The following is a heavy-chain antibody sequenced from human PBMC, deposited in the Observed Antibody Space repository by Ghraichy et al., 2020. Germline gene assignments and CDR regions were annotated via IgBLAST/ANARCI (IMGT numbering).Heavy chain of an antibody. CDR1: GESVSANDAT. V-gene: IGHV6-1*01. J-gene: IGHJ5*02. D-gene: IGHD6-13*01. CDR3: ARLDHGNSWKWHFAP. Sequence: SETLSLTCAISGESVSANDATWTWIRQSPSRGLEWLGRVFYRSRWLQDYASSVKGRITIDPYTSNNVVSLHLNSVTLEDSATYYCARLDHGNSWKWHFAPWGQGVLVTVSS. CDR2: VFYRSRWLQ.